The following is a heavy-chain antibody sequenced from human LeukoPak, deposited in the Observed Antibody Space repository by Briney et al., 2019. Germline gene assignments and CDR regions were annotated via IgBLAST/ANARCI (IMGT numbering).Heavy chain of an antibody. J-gene: IGHJ4*02. CDR1: GFTVSSNY. V-gene: IGHV3-66*02. CDR2: IYSGGST. Sequence: GGSLRLSCAASGFTVSSNYMSWVRQAPGKGLEWVSVIYSGGSTYYADSVKGRFTISRDNSKNTLYLQMNSLRAEDTAVYYCARDRAVAGIRDFDYWGQGTLVTVSS. CDR3: ARDRAVAGIRDFDY. D-gene: IGHD6-19*01.